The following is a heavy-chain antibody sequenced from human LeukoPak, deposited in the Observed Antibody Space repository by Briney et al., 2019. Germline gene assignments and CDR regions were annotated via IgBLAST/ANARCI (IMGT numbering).Heavy chain of an antibody. V-gene: IGHV4-30-4*07. CDR3: ARTRYYYNSRSYGAPYYFDY. D-gene: IGHD3-10*01. Sequence: PSETLSLTCAVSGGSISSGGDSWRWIRQPPGKGLEWIGYIFYSGTTYYNPSLKSRLTISLDTSKNQFSLKLSSVTAADTAVYYCARTRYYYNSRSYGAPYYFDYWGQGTLVTVSS. CDR1: GGSISSGGDS. J-gene: IGHJ4*02. CDR2: IFYSGTT.